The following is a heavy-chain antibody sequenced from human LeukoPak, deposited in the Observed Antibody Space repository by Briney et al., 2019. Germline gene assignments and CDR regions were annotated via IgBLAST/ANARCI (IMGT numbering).Heavy chain of an antibody. CDR1: GGTFSSYA. V-gene: IGHV1-69*13. D-gene: IGHD3-10*01. J-gene: IGHJ4*02. CDR2: IIPIFGTA. CDR3: ARVRDDGSGSYYVDY. Sequence: SVKVSCKASGGTFSSYAISWVRQAPGQGLEWMGGIIPIFGTANYEQKFQGRVTITADESTSTAYMELSSLRSEDTAVYYCARVRDDGSGSYYVDYWGQGTLVTVSS.